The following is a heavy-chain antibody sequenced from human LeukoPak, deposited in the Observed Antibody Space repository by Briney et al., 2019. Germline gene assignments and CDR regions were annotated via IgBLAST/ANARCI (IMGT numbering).Heavy chain of an antibody. V-gene: IGHV4-4*07. CDR1: GGSISSYY. CDR2: IYTSGST. CDR3: ARGYGDYVMMDAFDI. D-gene: IGHD4-17*01. Sequence: SETLSLTCTVSGGSISSYYWSWIPQPAGKGLEWIGRIYTSGSTNYNPSLKSRVTMSVDTSKNQFSLKLSSVTAADTAVYYCARGYGDYVMMDAFDIWGQGTMVTVSS. J-gene: IGHJ3*02.